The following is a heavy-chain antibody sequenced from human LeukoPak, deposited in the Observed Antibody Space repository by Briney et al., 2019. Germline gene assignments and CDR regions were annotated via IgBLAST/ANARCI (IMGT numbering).Heavy chain of an antibody. J-gene: IGHJ4*02. D-gene: IGHD3-10*01. Sequence: ETSETLSLTCAVYGGSFSGYYWSWIRQPPGRGLEWIGEINHSGSTNYNPSLKSRVTISVDTSKNQFSLKLSSVTAADTAVYYCARGAVTQNYYGSGSYYGALDYWGQGTLVTVSS. V-gene: IGHV4-34*01. CDR1: GGSFSGYY. CDR3: ARGAVTQNYYGSGSYYGALDY. CDR2: INHSGST.